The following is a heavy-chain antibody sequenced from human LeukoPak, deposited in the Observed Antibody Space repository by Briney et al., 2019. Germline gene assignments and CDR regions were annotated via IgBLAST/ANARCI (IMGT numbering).Heavy chain of an antibody. CDR2: IYTSGST. CDR1: GGSISSGSYY. Sequence: SETLSPTCTVSGGSISSGSYYWSWIRQPAGKGLEWIGRIYTSGSTNYNPSLKSRVTISVDTSKNQFSLKLSSVTAADTAVYYCARDHYDIFGSNWFDPWGQGTLVTVSS. J-gene: IGHJ5*02. CDR3: ARDHYDIFGSNWFDP. D-gene: IGHD3-9*01. V-gene: IGHV4-61*02.